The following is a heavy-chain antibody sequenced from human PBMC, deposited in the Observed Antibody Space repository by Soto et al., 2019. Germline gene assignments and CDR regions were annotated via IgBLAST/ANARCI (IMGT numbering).Heavy chain of an antibody. CDR2: ISSSSSYI. CDR1: GFTFSSYS. J-gene: IGHJ5*02. CDR3: ARWCLEYCSNNWFDP. Sequence: GGSLRLSCAASGFTFSSYSMNWVRQAPGKGLEWVSSISSSSSYIYYADSVKGRFTISRDDAKNSLYLQMNSLRAEDTAVYYCARWCLEYCSNNWFDPWGQGTLVTVSS. D-gene: IGHD2-2*01. V-gene: IGHV3-21*01.